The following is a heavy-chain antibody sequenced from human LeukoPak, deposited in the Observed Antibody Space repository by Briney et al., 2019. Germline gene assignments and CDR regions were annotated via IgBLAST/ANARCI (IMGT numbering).Heavy chain of an antibody. CDR1: GSTFSRYW. V-gene: IGHV3-74*01. J-gene: IGHJ5*02. D-gene: IGHD2-2*02. CDR3: ARRPHVLPAAIGFDP. CDR2: INTVGSNT. Sequence: GGSLRLSCAASGSTFSRYWMHWVRQAPGKGLVWVSRINTVGSNTTYADSVKGRFTISRDNAKNTLYLQMNSLRAEDTAVYYCARRPHVLPAAIGFDPWGQGTLVTVSS.